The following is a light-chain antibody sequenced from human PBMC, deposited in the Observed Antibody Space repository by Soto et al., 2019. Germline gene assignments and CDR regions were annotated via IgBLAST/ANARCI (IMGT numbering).Light chain of an antibody. CDR3: HQYGYLGT. CDR1: QTVSSSF. Sequence: EVVLTQSPGTLSLSPGERATLSCRTSQTVSSSFLAWYQQTPGQAPRLLIYDASIRATDIPDRFTGSGSGTDFTLTISRLEPEDFAVYYCHQYGYLGTFG. J-gene: IGKJ1*01. CDR2: DAS. V-gene: IGKV3-20*01.